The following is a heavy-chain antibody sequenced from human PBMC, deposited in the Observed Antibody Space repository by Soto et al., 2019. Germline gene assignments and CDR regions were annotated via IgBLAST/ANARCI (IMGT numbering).Heavy chain of an antibody. V-gene: IGHV1-18*01. J-gene: IGHJ4*02. Sequence: ASVKVSCKASGYTFTSYGISWVRQAPGQGLEWMGWISAYNGNTNYAQKLQGRVTMTTDTSTGTAYMELRSLRSDDTAVYYCARDLKRGYSGYDFHGDYFDYWGQGTLVTVSS. CDR2: ISAYNGNT. CDR1: GYTFTSYG. CDR3: ARDLKRGYSGYDFHGDYFDY. D-gene: IGHD5-12*01.